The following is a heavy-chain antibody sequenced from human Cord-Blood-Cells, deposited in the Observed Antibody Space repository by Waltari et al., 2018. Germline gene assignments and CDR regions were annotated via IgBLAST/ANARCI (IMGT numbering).Heavy chain of an antibody. J-gene: IGHJ4*02. CDR1: GGSFSGYY. Sequence: QVQLQQWGAGLLKPSETLSLTCAVYGGSFSGYYWSWIRHPPGTGLEWIGEINHSGSTNYNPSLKSRVTISVDTSKNQFSPKLSSVTAADTAVYYCAIFRLNPPEGARAYCGGDCYFDYWGQGTLVTVSS. CDR2: INHSGST. D-gene: IGHD2-21*01. CDR3: AIFRLNPPEGARAYCGGDCYFDY. V-gene: IGHV4-34*01.